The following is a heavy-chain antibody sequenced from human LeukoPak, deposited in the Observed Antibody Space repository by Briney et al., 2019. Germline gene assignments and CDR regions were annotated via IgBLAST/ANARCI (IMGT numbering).Heavy chain of an antibody. CDR1: DGAINSYY. CDR2: IYCTGST. J-gene: IGHJ4*02. V-gene: IGHV4-59*01. Sequence: PSETLSLTCTVSDGAINSYYWSWIRQPPGKELEWVGYIYCTGSTNYTPSLKSRVTMSVDTSKNQFSLNLSSLTAADTAVYYCARVFYGGSLGFDYWGQGILVTVSS. D-gene: IGHD4-23*01. CDR3: ARVFYGGSLGFDY.